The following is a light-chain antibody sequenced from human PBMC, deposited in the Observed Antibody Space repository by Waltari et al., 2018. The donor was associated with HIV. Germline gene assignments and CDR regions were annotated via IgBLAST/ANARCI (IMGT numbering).Light chain of an antibody. J-gene: IGLJ2*01. Sequence: SYELTQPPSVSVSPGQTARITCSGDALPKKYAYWYQQKSGQAPVLVIYEDSKRPSGIPGGFSGSSSGTTATLTISGAQVEDEADYYCYSTDSSGNRRVFGGGTKLTVL. V-gene: IGLV3-10*01. CDR1: ALPKKY. CDR3: YSTDSSGNRRV. CDR2: EDS.